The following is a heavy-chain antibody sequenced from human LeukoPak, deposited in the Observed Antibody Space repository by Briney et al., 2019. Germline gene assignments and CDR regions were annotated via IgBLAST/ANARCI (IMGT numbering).Heavy chain of an antibody. CDR2: IIPIFGTA. D-gene: IGHD5-24*01. V-gene: IGHV1-69*05. Sequence: SVKVSYKASGGTFSSYAISWVRQAPGQGLEWMGGIIPIFGTANYAQKFQGRVTITTDESTSTAYMELSSLRSEDTAVYYCARDGYNLGDAFDIWGQGTMVTVSS. CDR1: GGTFSSYA. CDR3: ARDGYNLGDAFDI. J-gene: IGHJ3*02.